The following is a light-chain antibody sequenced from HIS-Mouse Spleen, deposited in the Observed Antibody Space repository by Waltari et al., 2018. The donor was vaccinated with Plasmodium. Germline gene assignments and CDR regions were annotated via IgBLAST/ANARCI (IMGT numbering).Light chain of an antibody. CDR2: DVS. V-gene: IGLV2-14*03. CDR3: SSYTSSSTVV. CDR1: SSDVGSYNY. Sequence: QSALTQPASVSVSPGQSITISCTGTSSDVGSYNYVSWYQQHPGKAPKLMIYDVSNRPSGGSNRFSGAKSGNTASRTISGLQAEDEADYYCSSYTSSSTVVFGGGTKLTVL. J-gene: IGLJ2*01.